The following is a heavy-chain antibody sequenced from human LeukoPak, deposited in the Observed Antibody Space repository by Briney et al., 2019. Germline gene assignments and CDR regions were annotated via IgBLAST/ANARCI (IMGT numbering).Heavy chain of an antibody. Sequence: TLSLTXTXXXGSISXGDYYWSWIRQPPGTGLEWVGYIYYSGSTYYNPSLKSRVTISVNTSKNRFSLKLSSVTAADTAVYYCARVRNYCSSTSCYIWFDPWGQGTLVTVSS. CDR2: IYYSGST. V-gene: IGHV4-30-4*01. CDR3: ARVRNYCSSTSCYIWFDP. D-gene: IGHD2-2*02. J-gene: IGHJ5*02. CDR1: XGSISXGDYY.